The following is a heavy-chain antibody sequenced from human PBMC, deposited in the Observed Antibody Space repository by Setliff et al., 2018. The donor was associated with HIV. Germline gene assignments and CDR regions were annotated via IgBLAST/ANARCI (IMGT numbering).Heavy chain of an antibody. CDR2: VCQRGGI. CDR3: VRSRRLWSGYSGGTYYYYYMDV. CDR1: GDSINTPHC. Sequence: SETLSLTCAVSGDSINTPHCWSWVRQSLEKGLEWIGEVCQRGGINYNPFLWSRASISMDKPRNYFSLEMASMTAADTAVYFCVRSRRLWSGYSGGTYYYYYMDVWGKGTTVTVSS. V-gene: IGHV4-4*02. D-gene: IGHD3-3*01. J-gene: IGHJ6*03.